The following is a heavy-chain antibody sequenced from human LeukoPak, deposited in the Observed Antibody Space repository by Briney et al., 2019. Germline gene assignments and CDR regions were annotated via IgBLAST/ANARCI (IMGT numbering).Heavy chain of an antibody. V-gene: IGHV4-34*01. CDR3: ARKRIVVVPVAIWSSWFDP. CDR1: GGSFSGYY. Sequence: PSETLSLTCAVYGGSFSGYYWSWIRQAPGKGLEWIGYIHHSGSTYYNPSLKSRVIISVDTSRNQFSLELTSVTAADTAVYYCARKRIVVVPVAIWSSWFDPWGQGTPVTVSS. J-gene: IGHJ5*02. CDR2: IHHSGST. D-gene: IGHD2-2*01.